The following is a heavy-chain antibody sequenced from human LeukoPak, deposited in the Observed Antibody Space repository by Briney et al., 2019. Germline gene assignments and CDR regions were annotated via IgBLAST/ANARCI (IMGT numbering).Heavy chain of an antibody. Sequence: GGSLRLSSTASGFTFGDYAMSWVRQAPGKGLEWVGFIRSKAYGGTTEYAASVKGRFTISRDDSKSIAYLQMNSLKTEDTAVYYCTRDRMDYYFDYWGQGTLVTVSS. V-gene: IGHV3-49*04. CDR2: IRSKAYGGTT. J-gene: IGHJ4*02. D-gene: IGHD2-15*01. CDR3: TRDRMDYYFDY. CDR1: GFTFGDYA.